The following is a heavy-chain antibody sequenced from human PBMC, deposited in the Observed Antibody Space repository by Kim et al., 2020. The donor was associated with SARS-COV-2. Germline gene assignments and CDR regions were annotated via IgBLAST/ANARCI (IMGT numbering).Heavy chain of an antibody. CDR2: ISYDGSNK. J-gene: IGHJ6*03. CDR1: GFTFSSYA. V-gene: IGHV3-30-3*01. CDR3: ARDQYDYYYYMDV. Sequence: GRSLRLSCAASGFTFSSYAMHWVRQAPGKGLEWVAVISYDGSNKYYADSVKGRFTISRDNSKNTLYLQMNSLRAEDTAVYYCARDQYDYYYYMDVWGKGTTVTVSS.